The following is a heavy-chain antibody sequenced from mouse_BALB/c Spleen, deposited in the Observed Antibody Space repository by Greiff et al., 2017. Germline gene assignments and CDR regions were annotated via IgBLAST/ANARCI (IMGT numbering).Heavy chain of an antibody. D-gene: IGHD6-1*01. V-gene: IGHV3-2*02. Sequence: EVKLMESGPGLVKPSQSLSLTCTVTGYSITSDYAWNWIRQFPGNKLEWMGYISYSGSTSYNPSLKSRISITRDTSKNQFFLQLNSVTTEDTATYYCAREGADLPWFAYWGQGTLVTVSA. CDR1: GYSITSDYA. J-gene: IGHJ3*01. CDR3: AREGADLPWFAY. CDR2: ISYSGST.